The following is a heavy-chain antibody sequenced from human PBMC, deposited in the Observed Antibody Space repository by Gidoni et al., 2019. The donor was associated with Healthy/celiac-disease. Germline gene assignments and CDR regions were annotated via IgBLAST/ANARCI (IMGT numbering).Heavy chain of an antibody. CDR1: GFTFSSYG. V-gene: IGHV3-33*01. Sequence: QVQLVESGGGVVQPGRSLRLSCAASGFTFSSYGMHWVRQAPGKGLEWVAVIWYDGSNKYYADSVKGRFTISRDNSKNTLYLQMNSLRAEDTAVYYCAREGEQWLVHGSYGMDVWGQGTTVTVSS. J-gene: IGHJ6*02. CDR2: IWYDGSNK. CDR3: AREGEQWLVHGSYGMDV. D-gene: IGHD6-19*01.